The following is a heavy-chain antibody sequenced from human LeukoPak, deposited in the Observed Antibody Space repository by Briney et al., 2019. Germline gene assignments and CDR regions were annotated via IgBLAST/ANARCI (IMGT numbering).Heavy chain of an antibody. V-gene: IGHV3-23*01. Sequence: GGSLRLSCAASGFTFSSYAMSWVRQAPGKGLEWVSAISGSGGSTYYADSVKGRFAIPRDNSKNTLYLQMNSLRAEDTAVYYCAKEGRVVVAAYFDYWGQGTLVTVSS. CDR1: GFTFSSYA. CDR3: AKEGRVVVAAYFDY. J-gene: IGHJ4*02. CDR2: ISGSGGST. D-gene: IGHD2-15*01.